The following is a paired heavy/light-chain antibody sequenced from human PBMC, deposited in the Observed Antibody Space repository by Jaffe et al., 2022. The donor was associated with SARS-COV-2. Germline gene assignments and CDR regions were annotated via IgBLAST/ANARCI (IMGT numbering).Heavy chain of an antibody. CDR3: ATGPHTSMFAQGYFGN. V-gene: IGHV3-11*06. CDR2: ISSSGSST. CDR1: GFTFNEFY. D-gene: IGHD5-18*01. J-gene: IGHJ4*02. Sequence: QVQLVESGGALVKPGGSLRLSCAASGFTFNEFYMSWIRQAPGKGLEWISYISSSGSSTEFADSVKGRFIISRDNAKNSLYLQMDSLNADDTAVYYCATGPHTSMFAQGYFGNWGQGSLVTVSS.
Light chain of an antibody. V-gene: IGLV3-21*04. Sequence: SYVLTQPPSVSVAPGKTASLTCGGDNIRTKSVHWYQHKPGQAPVLVVHSDNDRPSGIPERFAGSNSENTATLTISRVEAGDEADYYCQIWDSSRDHYVFGPGTKVTVL. CDR1: NIRTKS. CDR3: QIWDSSRDHYV. CDR2: SDN. J-gene: IGLJ1*01.